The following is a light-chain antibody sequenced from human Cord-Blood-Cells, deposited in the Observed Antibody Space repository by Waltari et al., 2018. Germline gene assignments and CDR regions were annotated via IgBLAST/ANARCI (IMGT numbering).Light chain of an antibody. J-gene: IGLJ2*01. CDR1: SSNIGAGYD. Sequence: QSVLTQPPSVSGAPGQRVTISCTGSSSNIGAGYDVHWYQQLPGTAPKLLIYGNSNRTYGVPDRFSGSKSGTSASLAITGLQAEDEADYYCQSYDSSLSGVVFGGGTKLTVL. CDR3: QSYDSSLSGVV. CDR2: GNS. V-gene: IGLV1-40*01.